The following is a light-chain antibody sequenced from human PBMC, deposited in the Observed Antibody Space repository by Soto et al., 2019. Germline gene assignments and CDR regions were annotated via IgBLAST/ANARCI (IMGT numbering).Light chain of an antibody. CDR3: QQSYSTPRT. CDR2: AAS. Sequence: DIQMNQSPSSLSASVGDRVTITCRASQSISSYLNWYQQKRGKAPKIXIYAASSLHSGIPSRFSGSGSGTDFTLTISSLQPEDFATYYCQQSYSTPRTFGQGTKVDIK. J-gene: IGKJ1*01. V-gene: IGKV1-39*01. CDR1: QSISSY.